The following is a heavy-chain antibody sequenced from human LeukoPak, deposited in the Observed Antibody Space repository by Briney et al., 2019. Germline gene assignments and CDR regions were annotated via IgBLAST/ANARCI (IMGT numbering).Heavy chain of an antibody. Sequence: GGSLRLSCAASGFTFSSYEMNWVRHAPGKGLEWVSFISSGGGVIHYADSVRGRFTISRDNAKNSLYLQMSRLRAEDTAAYYRAREKLSFFDSSGYFDYWGRGTLVTVSS. CDR1: GFTFSSYE. V-gene: IGHV3-48*03. J-gene: IGHJ4*02. CDR2: ISSGGGVI. D-gene: IGHD3-22*01. CDR3: AREKLSFFDSSGYFDY.